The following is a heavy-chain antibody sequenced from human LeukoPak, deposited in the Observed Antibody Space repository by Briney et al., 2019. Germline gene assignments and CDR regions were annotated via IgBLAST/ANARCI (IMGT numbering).Heavy chain of an antibody. Sequence: SETLSLTCTVSGGSISSYYWSWIRQPPGKGLEWIGEINHSGSANYNPSLKSRVTISVDTSKNQFSLKLSSVTAADTAVYYCARVDIVVVPANHRGYYYGMDVWGQGTTVTVSS. CDR2: INHSGSA. CDR3: ARVDIVVVPANHRGYYYGMDV. V-gene: IGHV4-34*01. J-gene: IGHJ6*02. D-gene: IGHD2-2*01. CDR1: GGSISSYY.